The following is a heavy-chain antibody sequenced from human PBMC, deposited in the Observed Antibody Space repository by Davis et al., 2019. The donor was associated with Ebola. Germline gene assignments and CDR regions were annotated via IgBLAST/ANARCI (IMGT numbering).Heavy chain of an antibody. D-gene: IGHD6-19*01. CDR1: GFTFSSYS. CDR3: ARKTVADY. Sequence: PGGSLRLSCAASGFTFSSYSMNWVRQAPGKGLEWVSSISSSAYYIYYADSVKGRFTISRDNTRNTLYLQMNSLRAEDTAVYYCARKTVADYWGQGTLVTVSS. CDR2: ISSSAYYI. V-gene: IGHV3-21*01. J-gene: IGHJ4*02.